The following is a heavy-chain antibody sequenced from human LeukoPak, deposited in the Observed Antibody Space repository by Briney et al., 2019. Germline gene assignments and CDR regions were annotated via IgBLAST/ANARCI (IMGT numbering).Heavy chain of an antibody. CDR1: GFTVSSNY. V-gene: IGHV3-53*05. CDR3: AKSFAARYYYYYMDV. J-gene: IGHJ6*03. Sequence: GGSLRLSCAASGFTVSSNYMSWVRQAPGKGLEWVSVIYSGGSTYYADSVKGRFTISRDNSKNTLYLQMNSLRAEDTAVYYCAKSFAARYYYYYMDVWGKGTTVTISS. CDR2: IYSGGST. D-gene: IGHD5-18*01.